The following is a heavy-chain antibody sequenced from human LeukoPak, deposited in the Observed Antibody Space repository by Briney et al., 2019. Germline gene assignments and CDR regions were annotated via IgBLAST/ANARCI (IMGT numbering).Heavy chain of an antibody. CDR2: IYSSGRT. CDR1: GGSISNFY. CDR3: ARDLPSYYFDSGNMFDP. J-gene: IGHJ5*02. D-gene: IGHD3-10*01. V-gene: IGHV4-4*07. Sequence: SETLSLTCTVSGGSISNFYWSWVRQPAGKGLEWIGRIYSSGRTNYNSSLKSRVAMSIDTSNNQFSLKLSSVTAADTAVYYCARDLPSYYFDSGNMFDPWGQGTLVTVSS.